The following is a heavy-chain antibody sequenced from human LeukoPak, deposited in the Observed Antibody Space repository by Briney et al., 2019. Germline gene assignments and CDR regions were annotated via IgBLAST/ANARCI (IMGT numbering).Heavy chain of an antibody. CDR1: GFTFSSYG. J-gene: IGHJ4*02. D-gene: IGHD1-20*01. CDR3: ALTGTTRGFFDY. Sequence: PGGSLRLSCAASGFTFSSYGMHWVRQAPGKGLEWVSTISVSGDSTYYADSVKGRFTISRDNSKNTLYLQMNSLRAEDTAVYYCALTGTTRGFFDYWGQGTLVTVSS. V-gene: IGHV3-23*01. CDR2: ISVSGDST.